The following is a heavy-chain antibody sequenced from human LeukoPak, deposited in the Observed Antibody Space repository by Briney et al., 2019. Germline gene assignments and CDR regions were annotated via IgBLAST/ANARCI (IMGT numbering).Heavy chain of an antibody. V-gene: IGHV3-23*01. D-gene: IGHD3-22*01. J-gene: IGHJ6*04. CDR2: ISDDST. Sequence: GGSLRLSCAASGFTSSNYAMSWVRQAPGKGLEWVSTISDDSTYYTDSVKGRFTISRDNSKNTLYLQMNRLRAEDTAVYYCAKDPLSWFYGMDVWGKGTTVTVSS. CDR3: AKDPLSWFYGMDV. CDR1: GFTSSNYA.